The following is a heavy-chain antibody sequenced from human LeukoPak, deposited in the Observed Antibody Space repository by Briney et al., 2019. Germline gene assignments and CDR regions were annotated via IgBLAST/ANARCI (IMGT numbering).Heavy chain of an antibody. J-gene: IGHJ4*01. D-gene: IGHD5-12*01. CDR2: IIGSSGAT. V-gene: IGHV3-23*01. Sequence: GESLKISCAASGFSFNNYAMNWVRQAPGKGLEWVSIIIGSSGATVYADSVKGRFTISRDISKNTLYLQMNNLRVEDTAVYYCVKGAYDYIEVAYFDFWGQGILVTVSS. CDR3: VKGAYDYIEVAYFDF. CDR1: GFSFNNYA.